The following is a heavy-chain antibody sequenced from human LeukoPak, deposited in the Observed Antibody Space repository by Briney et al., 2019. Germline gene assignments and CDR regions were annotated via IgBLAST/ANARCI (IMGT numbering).Heavy chain of an antibody. V-gene: IGHV1-18*04. J-gene: IGHJ4*01. CDR3: ARDYDILTGYYFCFDY. CDR2: ISAYNGNT. D-gene: IGHD3-9*01. CDR1: GYTFTSYG. Sequence: ASVKVSCKASGYTFTSYGISWVRQAPGQGLEWMGWISAYNGNTNYAQKLQGRVTMTTDTSTSTAYMELRSLRSDNTAVYYCARDYDILTGYYFCFDYWGQGTLVTVSS.